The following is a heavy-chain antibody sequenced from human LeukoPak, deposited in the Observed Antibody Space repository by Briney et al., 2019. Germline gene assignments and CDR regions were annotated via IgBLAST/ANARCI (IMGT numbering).Heavy chain of an antibody. J-gene: IGHJ6*02. D-gene: IGHD6-6*01. CDR1: GFIFSSYN. CDR3: ARDLYTSSSLYYGMDV. CDR2: IGSGGPR. Sequence: GGSLRLSCAASGFIFSSYNMHWVRQAPGEGLEYVSGIGSGGPRDYASSVKGRFTISRDNSKNTVYLQMGSLRPEDMAVYYCARDLYTSSSLYYGMDVWGQGTTVTVSS. V-gene: IGHV3-64*01.